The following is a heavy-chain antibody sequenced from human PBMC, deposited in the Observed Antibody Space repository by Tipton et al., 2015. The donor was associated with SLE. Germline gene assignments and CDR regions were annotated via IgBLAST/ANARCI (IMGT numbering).Heavy chain of an antibody. J-gene: IGHJ2*01. CDR3: ARDLARIAVAGTSWYFDL. CDR2: IYYSGST. D-gene: IGHD6-19*01. Sequence: TLSLTCTVSGGSISSHYWSWIRQPPGKGLEWIGYIYYSGSTNYNPSLKSRVTISVDTSKNQFSLKLSSVTAADTAVYYCARDLARIAVAGTSWYFDLWGQGTLVTVSS. CDR1: GGSISSHY. V-gene: IGHV4-59*11.